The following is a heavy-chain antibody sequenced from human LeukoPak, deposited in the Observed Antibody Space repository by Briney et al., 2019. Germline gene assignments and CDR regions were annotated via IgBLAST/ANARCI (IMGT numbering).Heavy chain of an antibody. D-gene: IGHD2-21*01. Sequence: RGSLRLSCAASGFTVSSNYMSWVRQAPGKGLEWVSVIYSGGSTYYADSVKGRFTISRDNSKNTLYLQMNSLRVEDTAVYYCARVSFRYYFDYWGQGTLATVSS. J-gene: IGHJ4*02. CDR3: ARVSFRYYFDY. V-gene: IGHV3-53*01. CDR1: GFTVSSNY. CDR2: IYSGGST.